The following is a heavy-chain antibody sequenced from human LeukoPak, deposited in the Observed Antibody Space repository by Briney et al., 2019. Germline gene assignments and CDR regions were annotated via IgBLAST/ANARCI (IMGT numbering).Heavy chain of an antibody. CDR2: INPNSGGT. CDR1: GYTFTGYY. D-gene: IGHD2-21*02. V-gene: IGHV1-2*02. CDR3: ARPYCGGDCYLRDAFDI. Sequence: ASVKVSCKASGYTFTGYYMHWVRQAPGQGLEWMGWINPNSGGTNYAQKFQGRVTMTRDTSISTAYMELSRLRSDDTAVYYCARPYCGGDCYLRDAFDIWGQGTMVTVSS. J-gene: IGHJ3*02.